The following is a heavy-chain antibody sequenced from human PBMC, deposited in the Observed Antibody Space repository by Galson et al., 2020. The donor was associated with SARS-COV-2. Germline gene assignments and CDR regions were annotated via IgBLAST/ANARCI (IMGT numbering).Heavy chain of an antibody. D-gene: IGHD2-21*01. CDR2: ISNTGTFT. V-gene: IGHV3-23*05. CDR1: GFTFSSFA. CDR3: AKHGDAGYPEDSFDV. J-gene: IGHJ2*01. Sequence: GGSLRLSCAASGFTFSSFALTWVRQAPGKGLEWVSSISNTGTFTYYEDSVKGRFTISRDSSKNTLYLRMSSLRVEDTAVYFCAKHGDAGYPEDSFDVWGRGTLVTVSS.